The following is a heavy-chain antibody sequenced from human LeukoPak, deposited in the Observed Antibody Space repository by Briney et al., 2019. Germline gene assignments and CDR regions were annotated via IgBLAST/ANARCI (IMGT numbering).Heavy chain of an antibody. CDR2: IKQDGSEK. D-gene: IGHD1-7*01. Sequence: PGGSLRLSCAASGFSFSDYWMTWVRQAPGKGLEGVANIKQDGSEKYYVDSIKGRFTISRDNAKNLVYLQMNSLRAEDTAVYYCARGWNYAFRFDYWGQGTLVTVSS. V-gene: IGHV3-7*01. J-gene: IGHJ4*02. CDR1: GFSFSDYW. CDR3: ARGWNYAFRFDY.